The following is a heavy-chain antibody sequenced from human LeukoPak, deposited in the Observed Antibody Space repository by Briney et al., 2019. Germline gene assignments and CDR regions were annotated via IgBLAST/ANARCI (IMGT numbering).Heavy chain of an antibody. CDR1: GYTFTGYY. Sequence: ASVKVSCKASGYTFTGYYMHWVRQAPGQGLEWMGWINPHSGGTNYAQKFQGRVTMTRDTSISAAYMELSRLRSDDTAVYYCARDLRRGSSSWYVSGGDYWGQGTLVTVSS. CDR2: INPHSGGT. CDR3: ARDLRRGSSSWYVSGGDY. V-gene: IGHV1-2*02. D-gene: IGHD6-13*01. J-gene: IGHJ4*02.